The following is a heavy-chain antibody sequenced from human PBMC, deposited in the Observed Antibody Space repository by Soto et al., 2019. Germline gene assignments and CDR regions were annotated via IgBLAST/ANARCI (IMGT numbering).Heavy chain of an antibody. CDR3: ARVDMFWYYFDY. J-gene: IGHJ4*02. CDR2: ISAYNGNT. D-gene: IGHD2-2*03. Sequence: GASLKVSCKHSGSTFPSCGRRWVRLAPGQGLEWMGWISAYNGNTNYAQKLQGRVTMTTDTSTSTAYMELRSLRSDDTAVYYCARVDMFWYYFDYWGQGTLVTVSS. CDR1: GSTFPSCG. V-gene: IGHV1-18*01.